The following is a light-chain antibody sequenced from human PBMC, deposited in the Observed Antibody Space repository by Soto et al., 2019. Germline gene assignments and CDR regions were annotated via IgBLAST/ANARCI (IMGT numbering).Light chain of an antibody. CDR3: SSYTSSSTRV. J-gene: IGLJ1*01. V-gene: IGLV2-14*01. CDR1: SSDVGGYKY. CDR2: DVS. Sequence: QSVLTQPASVSGSPGQSITISCTGTSSDVGGYKYVSWYQQHPGKAPKLMIYDVSNRPSGVSNRFSGSKSVNTASLTISGLQAEDEADYYCSSYTSSSTRVFGTGTKVTVL.